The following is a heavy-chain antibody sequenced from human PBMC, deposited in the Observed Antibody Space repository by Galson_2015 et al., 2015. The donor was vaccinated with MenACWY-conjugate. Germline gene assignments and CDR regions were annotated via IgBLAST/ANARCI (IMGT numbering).Heavy chain of an antibody. CDR2: IRGYGGTK. V-gene: IGHV3-23*01. CDR1: GFTLSDYG. D-gene: IGHD3-22*01. J-gene: IGHJ4*02. CDR3: AKDSLSDYDSSGYYYDG. Sequence: SLRLSCAASGFTLSDYGMSWVRQAPGKGLEWVSGIRGYGGTKYYADSVKGRFTISRDNSKNTLLFQMNSLRAEDTAVYHCAKDSLSDYDSSGYYYDGWGQGTLVTVSS.